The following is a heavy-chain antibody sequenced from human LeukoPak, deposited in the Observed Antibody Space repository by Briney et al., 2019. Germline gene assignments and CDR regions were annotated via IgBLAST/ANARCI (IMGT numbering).Heavy chain of an antibody. Sequence: ASVKVSCKASGYTFTSYDINWVRQATGQGLEWMGWMNPNSGNTGYAQKFQGRVTMTRNTSISTAYMELSSLRSEDTAVYYCARVSVRESRPRWRTTCFDYWGQGTLVTVSS. CDR2: MNPNSGNT. CDR3: ARVSVRESRPRWRTTCFDY. D-gene: IGHD1-14*01. J-gene: IGHJ4*02. V-gene: IGHV1-8*01. CDR1: GYTFTSYD.